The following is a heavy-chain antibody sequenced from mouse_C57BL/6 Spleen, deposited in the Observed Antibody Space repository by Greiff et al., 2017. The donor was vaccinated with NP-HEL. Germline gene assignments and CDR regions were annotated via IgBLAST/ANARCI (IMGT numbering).Heavy chain of an antibody. V-gene: IGHV1-50*01. J-gene: IGHJ2*01. CDR3: AYYGSSYFFDY. Sequence: VQLQQSGAELVKPGASVKLSCKASGYTFTSYWMQWVKQRPGQGLEWIGEIDPSDSYTNYNQKFKGKATLTVDTSSSTAYMQLSSLTSEDSAVYYCAYYGSSYFFDYWGQGTTLTVSS. CDR1: GYTFTSYW. D-gene: IGHD1-1*01. CDR2: IDPSDSYT.